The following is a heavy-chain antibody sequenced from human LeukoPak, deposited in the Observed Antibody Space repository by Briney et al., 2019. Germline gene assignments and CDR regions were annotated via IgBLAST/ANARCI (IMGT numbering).Heavy chain of an antibody. CDR2: IYYSGST. V-gene: IGHV4-59*07. D-gene: IGHD6-13*01. CDR3: ARVAAAAGYYFDY. Sequence: SDTLSLTCSVSGGSISRYYWSWIRQPPGKGLEWIGYIYYSGSTNYNPSLKSRVTISVDTSKNQFSLQLSSVTAADTAVYYCARVAAAAGYYFDYWGQGTLVTVSS. CDR1: GGSISRYY. J-gene: IGHJ4*02.